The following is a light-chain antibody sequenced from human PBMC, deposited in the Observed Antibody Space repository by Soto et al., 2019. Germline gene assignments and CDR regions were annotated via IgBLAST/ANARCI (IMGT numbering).Light chain of an antibody. V-gene: IGKV1-39*01. CDR2: AAS. CDR1: QSISSY. J-gene: IGKJ1*01. Sequence: DIQMTQSPSSLSASVGDRVTITFRASQSISSYLNWYQQKPGKVPKLLIYAASSLQSGVPSRFSGSGSGTDFYLTISSLQPEDFATSNCQQSYSTTWTFGQGTKVEIK. CDR3: QQSYSTTWT.